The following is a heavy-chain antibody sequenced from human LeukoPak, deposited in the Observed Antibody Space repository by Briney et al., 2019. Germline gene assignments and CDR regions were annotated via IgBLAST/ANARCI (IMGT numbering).Heavy chain of an antibody. Sequence: GGSLRLSCAGSGFTFSSYAMSWVRQAPGKGLGWVSGISGSGDNIDYADSVKGRFTISRDNSKNTLYLQMNSLRAEDAAVYYCARHRMAYCGGDCRDDAFDIWGQGTMVTVSS. D-gene: IGHD2-21*02. J-gene: IGHJ3*02. CDR3: ARHRMAYCGGDCRDDAFDI. CDR2: ISGSGDNI. CDR1: GFTFSSYA. V-gene: IGHV3-23*01.